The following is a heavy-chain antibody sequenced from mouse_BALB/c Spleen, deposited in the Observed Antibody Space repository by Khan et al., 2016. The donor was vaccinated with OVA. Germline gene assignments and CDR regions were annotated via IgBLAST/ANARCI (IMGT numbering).Heavy chain of an antibody. CDR3: ARSTYRYAFAY. D-gene: IGHD2-14*01. Sequence: EVKLEESGPSLVKPSQTLSLTCSVTGDSITSGYWCWIRKFPGNKLEYMWYILYSGSTYYNPSLKSRISITRHTSQNQYYLQLNSVTTEDTATYYCARSTYRYAFAYWGQGTLVTVSA. CDR2: ILYSGST. CDR1: GDSITSGY. V-gene: IGHV3-8*02. J-gene: IGHJ3*01.